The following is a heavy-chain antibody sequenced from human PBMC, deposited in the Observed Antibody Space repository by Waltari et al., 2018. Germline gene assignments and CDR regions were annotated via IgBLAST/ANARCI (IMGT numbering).Heavy chain of an antibody. Sequence: QLQLQESGPGLVKPSETLSLTCTVSGGSIRTSRYYWGWIRQPPGKGLEWIGSVYYSGAAYYRPSLKSRVTILVETSKNQFSLTLSSVTVADTAVYYCGRYSTYPDVCLDPWGQGTLVTVSP. D-gene: IGHD3-16*02. J-gene: IGHJ5*02. CDR3: GRYSTYPDVCLDP. V-gene: IGHV4-39*07. CDR2: VYYSGAA. CDR1: GGSIRTSRYY.